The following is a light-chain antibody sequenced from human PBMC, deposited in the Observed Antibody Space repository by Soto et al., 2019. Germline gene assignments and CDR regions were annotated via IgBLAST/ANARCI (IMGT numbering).Light chain of an antibody. Sequence: QSVLTQPASVSGSPGQSINISCTGTSSDVGGYNYVSWYQQHPGKAPKLMICEVSNRPSGVSNRFSGSKSGNTASLTISGLQAEDEADYYCSSYTSSSTLVFGTGTKLTVL. V-gene: IGLV2-14*01. J-gene: IGLJ1*01. CDR2: EVS. CDR1: SSDVGGYNY. CDR3: SSYTSSSTLV.